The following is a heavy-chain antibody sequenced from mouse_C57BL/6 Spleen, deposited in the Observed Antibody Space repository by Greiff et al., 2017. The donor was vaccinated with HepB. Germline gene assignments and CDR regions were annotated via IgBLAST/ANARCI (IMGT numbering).Heavy chain of an antibody. D-gene: IGHD2-3*01. CDR1: GFTFSDYY. V-gene: IGHV5-16*01. J-gene: IGHJ1*03. CDR3: ARDDGPWYFDV. CDR2: INYDGSST. Sequence: EVQVVESEGGLVQPGSSMKLSCTASGFTFSDYYMAWVRQVPEKGLEWVANINYDGSSTYYLDSLKSRFIISRDNATNILYLQMSSLKSEDTATYYCARDDGPWYFDVWGTGTTVTVSS.